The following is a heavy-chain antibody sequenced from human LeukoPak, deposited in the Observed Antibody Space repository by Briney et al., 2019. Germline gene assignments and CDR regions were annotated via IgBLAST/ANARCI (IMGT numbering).Heavy chain of an antibody. CDR3: AKDYYGPSGGIDY. Sequence: PGGSLRLSCAASGFTFSSYGMHWVRQAPGKGLEWVAVIWYDGSNKYYADSVKGQFTISRDNSENTLYLQMNSLRAEDTAVYYCAKDYYGPSGGIDYWGQGTLVTVSS. CDR2: IWYDGSNK. V-gene: IGHV3-33*06. CDR1: GFTFSSYG. D-gene: IGHD3-10*01. J-gene: IGHJ4*02.